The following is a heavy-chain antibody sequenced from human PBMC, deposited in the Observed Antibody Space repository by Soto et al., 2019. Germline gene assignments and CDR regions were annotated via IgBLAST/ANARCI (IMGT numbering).Heavy chain of an antibody. CDR3: ARDFPAGENVVVMWFDY. CDR2: ISSSSSTI. D-gene: IGHD2-15*01. V-gene: IGHV3-48*02. Sequence: GGSLRLSCAASGFTFSSYSMNWVRQAPGKGLEWVSYISSSSSTIYYADSVKGRFTISRDNAKNSLYLQMNSLRDEDTAVYYCARDFPAGENVVVMWFDYWGQGTLVTVSS. J-gene: IGHJ4*02. CDR1: GFTFSSYS.